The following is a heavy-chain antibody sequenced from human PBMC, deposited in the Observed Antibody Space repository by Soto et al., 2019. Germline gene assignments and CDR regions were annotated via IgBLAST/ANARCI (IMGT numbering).Heavy chain of an antibody. CDR1: GGPLRSGSYS. Sequence: TLSLTCAVSGGPLRSGSYSWRWIRKTPGKGLEWIGYIYHTGITDYNPSLKSRVTMSVDRSKNQFSLQLTSVTAADTAVYYCARGSSPSARLIWLDPCGQGTLGTV. V-gene: IGHV4-30-2*01. D-gene: IGHD2-2*01. CDR2: IYHTGIT. CDR3: ARGSSPSARLIWLDP. J-gene: IGHJ5*02.